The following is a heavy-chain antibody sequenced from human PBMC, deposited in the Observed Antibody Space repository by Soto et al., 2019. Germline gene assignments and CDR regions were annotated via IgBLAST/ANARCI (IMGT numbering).Heavy chain of an antibody. CDR1: GFMFSSYW. Sequence: VHLVESGGGLVEPGGSLRLSCEASGFMFSSYWMSWVRQATGEGLEWGANIKQDGSEIHNLESVEGRFTIFRDNARRSLYLQMNSLRAEDTAVYFCASYSGSYFPVGHDRWGQGTLVVVSS. V-gene: IGHV3-7*01. J-gene: IGHJ5*02. CDR2: IKQDGSEI. CDR3: ASYSGSYFPVGHDR. D-gene: IGHD3-10*01.